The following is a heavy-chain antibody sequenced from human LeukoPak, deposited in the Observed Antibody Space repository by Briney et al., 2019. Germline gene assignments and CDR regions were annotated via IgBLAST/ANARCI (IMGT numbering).Heavy chain of an antibody. Sequence: GGSLRLSCAASGFTFSSYGMNWVRQAPGKGLEWVSYISTSSSAIYYADSVKGRLTISRDNAKNSLYLQMNSLRAEDTAVYYCARDIPMDVWGQGTTVTVSS. V-gene: IGHV3-48*04. CDR3: ARDIPMDV. J-gene: IGHJ6*02. CDR2: ISTSSSAI. D-gene: IGHD2-21*01. CDR1: GFTFSSYG.